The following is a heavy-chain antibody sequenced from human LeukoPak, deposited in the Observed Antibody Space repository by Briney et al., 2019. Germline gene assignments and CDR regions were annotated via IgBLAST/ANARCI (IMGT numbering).Heavy chain of an antibody. V-gene: IGHV4-38-2*02. D-gene: IGHD3-9*01. CDR1: GYSISSGYY. CDR3: ARVITILRGAFDI. CDR2: MYHSGST. Sequence: KASETLSLTCTVSGYSISSGYYWGWIRQPPGKGLEWIGSMYHSGSTYYNPSLKSRVTISVDTSKNQFSLKLSSVTAADTAVYYCARVITILRGAFDIWGQGTMVTVSS. J-gene: IGHJ3*02.